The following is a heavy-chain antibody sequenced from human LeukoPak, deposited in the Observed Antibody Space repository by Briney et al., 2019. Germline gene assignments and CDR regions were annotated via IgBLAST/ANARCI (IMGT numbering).Heavy chain of an antibody. Sequence: SETLSLTCTVSGGSISSSSYYWSWLRQPPGKGLEWIGYIYYSGSTNYNPSLQSRVTISVDTSKNHFSLRLSSVTAADTAVYYCARENSYYDSSGYYYGSGYFDYWGQGTLVTVSS. CDR3: ARENSYYDSSGYYYGSGYFDY. CDR1: GGSISSSSYY. CDR2: IYYSGST. V-gene: IGHV4-61*03. D-gene: IGHD3-22*01. J-gene: IGHJ4*02.